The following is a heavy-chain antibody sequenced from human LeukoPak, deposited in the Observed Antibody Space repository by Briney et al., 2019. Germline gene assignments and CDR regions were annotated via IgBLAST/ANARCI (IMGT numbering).Heavy chain of an antibody. CDR1: GGSFSGYY. CDR2: INHSGST. J-gene: IGHJ6*04. CDR3: ARGGRYYGSGSYPYYYGMDV. D-gene: IGHD3-10*01. Sequence: SETLSLTCAVYGGSFSGYYWSWIRQPLGKGLEWIGEINHSGSTNYNPSLKSRVTISVDTSKNQFSLKLSSVTAADTAVYYCARGGRYYGSGSYPYYYGMDVWGKGTTVTVSS. V-gene: IGHV4-34*01.